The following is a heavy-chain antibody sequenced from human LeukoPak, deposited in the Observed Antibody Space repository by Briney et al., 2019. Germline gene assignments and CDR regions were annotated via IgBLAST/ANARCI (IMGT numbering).Heavy chain of an antibody. V-gene: IGHV3-48*02. CDR2: ITSSSTI. J-gene: IGHJ4*02. CDR1: GFTFSTYT. CDR3: ARDRIVGANSGSFDY. Sequence: GGSLRLSCAASGFTFSTYTMNWVRQAPGKGLEWLSYITSSSTIYYADSVKGRFTISRDNAKNSLYLQMNSLRDEDTAVYYCARDRIVGANSGSFDYWGQGTLVTVSS. D-gene: IGHD1-26*01.